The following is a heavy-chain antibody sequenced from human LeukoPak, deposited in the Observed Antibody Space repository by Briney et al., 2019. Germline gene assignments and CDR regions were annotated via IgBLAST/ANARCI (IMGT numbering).Heavy chain of an antibody. D-gene: IGHD2-2*01. CDR2: IYSGGST. J-gene: IGHJ4*02. CDR3: AKDLDIVVVPAAPPSRDY. V-gene: IGHV3-66*01. Sequence: GGSLRLSCAASGFTVSSNYMSWVRQAPGKGLEWVSVIYSGGSTYYADSVKGRFTISRDNSKNTLYLQMNSLRAEDTAVYYCAKDLDIVVVPAAPPSRDYWGQGTLVTVSS. CDR1: GFTVSSNY.